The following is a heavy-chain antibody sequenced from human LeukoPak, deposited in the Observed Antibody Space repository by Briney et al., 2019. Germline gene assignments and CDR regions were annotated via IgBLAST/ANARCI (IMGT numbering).Heavy chain of an antibody. V-gene: IGHV3-21*06. D-gene: IGHD6-19*01. CDR3: AVRSRYTFIDVAGVIDS. Sequence: PGGSLRLSCAPSGLSLNNYDMHWVRQAPGEGLEWVSSVSSGGSYKYYADSVKGRFTISRDNAKNSLYLQMNSLRGEDTAVYYCAVRSRYTFIDVAGVIDSWGQGTLVTVSS. J-gene: IGHJ4*02. CDR1: GLSLNNYD. CDR2: VSSGGSYK.